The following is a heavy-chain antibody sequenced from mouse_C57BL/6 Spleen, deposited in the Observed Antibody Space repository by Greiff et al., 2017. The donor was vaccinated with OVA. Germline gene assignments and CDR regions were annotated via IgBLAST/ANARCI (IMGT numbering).Heavy chain of an antibody. CDR2: IDPETGGT. CDR3: TRLFYSNFDY. Sequence: VKLMESGAELVRPGASVTLSCKASGYTFTDYEMHWVKQTPVHGLEWIGAIDPETGGTAYNQKFKGKAILTADKSSSTAYMELRSLTSEDSAVYYCTRLFYSNFDYWGQGTTLTVSS. V-gene: IGHV1-15*01. J-gene: IGHJ2*01. D-gene: IGHD2-5*01. CDR1: GYTFTDYE.